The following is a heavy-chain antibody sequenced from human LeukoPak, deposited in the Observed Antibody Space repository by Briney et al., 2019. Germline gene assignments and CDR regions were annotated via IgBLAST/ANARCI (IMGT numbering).Heavy chain of an antibody. V-gene: IGHV4-39*01. D-gene: IGHD6-13*01. CDR2: NYYSGST. CDR1: SGLIRRSSYY. Sequence: KASENLSLPCTFSSGLIRRSSYYWGWIRQPPGKGLEWVGCNYYSGSTYYNPSLKSRVTISVDTSKNQFSLKLSSVTAADTAVYYCARLGRSRIAARPYYYYYMDVWGKGTTVTVSS. J-gene: IGHJ6*03. CDR3: ARLGRSRIAARPYYYYYMDV.